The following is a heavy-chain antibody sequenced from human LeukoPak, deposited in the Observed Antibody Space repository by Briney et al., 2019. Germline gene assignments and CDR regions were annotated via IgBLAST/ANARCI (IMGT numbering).Heavy chain of an antibody. J-gene: IGHJ4*02. V-gene: IGHV3-23*01. Sequence: PGGSLRLSCAASGFTFSSYAMSWVRQAPGKGLEWVSAISGSGGRTYYADSVKGRFTISIDNSKNTLYLQMNSLRAEDTAVHYSAKSLPHSYDSSRYSGFDYWGQGTLVTVSS. CDR2: ISGSGGRT. D-gene: IGHD3-22*01. CDR3: AKSLPHSYDSSRYSGFDY. CDR1: GFTFSSYA.